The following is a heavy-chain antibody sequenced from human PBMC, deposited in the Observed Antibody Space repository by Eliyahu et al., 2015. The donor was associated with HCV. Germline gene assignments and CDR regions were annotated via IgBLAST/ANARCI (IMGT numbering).Heavy chain of an antibody. Sequence: QVQLQESGPGLVKPSETLSLTCTVXGGXXSSYXWSWXRQPPGKGLEXIGYXXYSGSTNYNPSLKSRVTISVDTSKNQFSLKLSSVTAADTAVYYCASDGDGYNSQAFDIWGQGTMVTVSS. CDR3: ASDGDGYNSQAFDI. CDR2: XXYSGST. D-gene: IGHD5-24*01. J-gene: IGHJ3*02. V-gene: IGHV4-59*08. CDR1: GGXXSSYX.